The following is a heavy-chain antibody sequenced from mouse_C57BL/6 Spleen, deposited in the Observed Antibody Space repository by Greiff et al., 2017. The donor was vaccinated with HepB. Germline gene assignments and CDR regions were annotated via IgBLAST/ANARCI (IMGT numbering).Heavy chain of an antibody. D-gene: IGHD1-1*01. CDR3: AITTLVHYYAMGY. Sequence: QVQLQQSGPELVKPGASVKISCKASGYAFSSSWMNWVKQRPGQGLEWIGRIYPGDGDTNYNGKFKGKATLTADKSSSTAYMQLSSLTSDDSAVYFCAITTLVHYYAMGYWGQGTSVTVSS. CDR2: IYPGDGDT. V-gene: IGHV1-82*01. J-gene: IGHJ4*01. CDR1: GYAFSSSW.